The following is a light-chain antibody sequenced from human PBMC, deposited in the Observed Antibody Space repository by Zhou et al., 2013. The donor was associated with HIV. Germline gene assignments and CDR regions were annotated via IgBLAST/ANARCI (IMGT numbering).Light chain of an antibody. CDR1: QGISSY. V-gene: IGKV1-39*01. CDR3: QQSYSTPLT. CDR2: AAA. Sequence: DIQLTQSPSSLSASVGDRVTITCRASQGISSYLAWYQQKAGKTPKLLIYAAATLQSGVPSRFSGSGSGTDFTLTISSLQPEDFATYYCQQSYSTPLTFGGGTKVEI. J-gene: IGKJ4*01.